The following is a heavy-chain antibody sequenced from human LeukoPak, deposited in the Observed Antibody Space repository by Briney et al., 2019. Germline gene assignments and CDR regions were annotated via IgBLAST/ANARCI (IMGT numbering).Heavy chain of an antibody. CDR1: GGSITGYY. V-gene: IGHV4-4*07. CDR2: IYSSGSS. D-gene: IGHD5-18*01. Sequence: SETLSLTCTVSGGSITGYYWSWIRQPAGQGLEWIGRIYSSGSSQYNPSLKSPVTISLDRSKNQFSLRLSSVTAADTAVYYCAGGSYGHFDYWGQGTLVTVSS. J-gene: IGHJ4*02. CDR3: AGGSYGHFDY.